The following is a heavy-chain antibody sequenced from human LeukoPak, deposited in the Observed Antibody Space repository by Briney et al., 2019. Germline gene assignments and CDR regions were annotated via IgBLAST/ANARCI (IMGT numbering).Heavy chain of an antibody. CDR2: ISGSGGSR. Sequence: GGSLRLSCAASGFTFSSYGMSWVRQAPGKGLEWVSAISGSGGSRYYADFVKGRFTISRDNAKNSLYLQMNSLRAEDTAVYYCARDRHYYYDSSGYYHYFDYWGQGTLVTVSS. CDR1: GFTFSSYG. D-gene: IGHD3-22*01. J-gene: IGHJ4*02. V-gene: IGHV3-23*01. CDR3: ARDRHYYYDSSGYYHYFDY.